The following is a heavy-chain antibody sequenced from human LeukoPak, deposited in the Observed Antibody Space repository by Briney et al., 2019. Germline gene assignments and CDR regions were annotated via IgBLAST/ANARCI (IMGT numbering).Heavy chain of an antibody. V-gene: IGHV4-4*07. J-gene: IGHJ6*03. CDR3: ARVSSGWGYYYYYYYMDV. D-gene: IGHD6-19*01. Sequence: PSQTLSLTCTVSGGSVGTYYWSWIRQPARKGLEWIGRIFTTGGATYNPSLTSLVTISVDTSKNQFSLKLRSVTAADTAVYYCARVSSGWGYYYYYYYMDVWGKGTTVTVSS. CDR1: GGSVGTYY. CDR2: IFTTGGA.